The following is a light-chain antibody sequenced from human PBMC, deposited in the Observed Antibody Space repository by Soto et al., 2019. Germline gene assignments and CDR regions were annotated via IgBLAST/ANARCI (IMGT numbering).Light chain of an antibody. J-gene: IGLJ1*01. CDR1: SSDVGAYKY. CDR2: EVN. CDR3: TSYTSISTYV. V-gene: IGLV2-14*01. Sequence: QSVLTQPASVSGSPGQSITISCTGTSSDVGAYKYVSWYQQQAGKSPRLMIYEVNNRPSGVPNRFSGSKSGNTASLTISGLKAEDEADYYCTSYTSISTYVFGPGTKLTVL.